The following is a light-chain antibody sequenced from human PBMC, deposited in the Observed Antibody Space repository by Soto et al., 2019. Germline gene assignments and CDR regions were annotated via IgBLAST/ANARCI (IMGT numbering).Light chain of an antibody. CDR2: GAS. CDR1: QFISSNY. J-gene: IGKJ1*01. V-gene: IGKV3D-7*01. CDR3: QQDYNLPWT. Sequence: EVVLTQSPDTLSLSPGERATLSCRASQFISSNYLSWYQQKPGQAPRLLIYGASTRATGIPDRFSGSGSETDFTLTISSLQPEDFAVYYCQQDYNLPWTFGHGTKVDIK.